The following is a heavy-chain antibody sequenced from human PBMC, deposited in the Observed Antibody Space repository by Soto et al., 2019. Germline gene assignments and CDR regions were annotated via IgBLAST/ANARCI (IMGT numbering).Heavy chain of an antibody. D-gene: IGHD3-10*01. Sequence: QVQLQESGPGLVKPSETLSLTCSVSAGSITGYYWSWIRQPPGKGLEWLAYTRSSESTSYNPSPMRRRILSVDPANNQFSLKLTSVTAAEPAVYYCARPDRRGGAYDSWGQGTLVTVSS. CDR3: ARPDRRGGAYDS. CDR2: TRSSEST. V-gene: IGHV4-59*08. J-gene: IGHJ4*02. CDR1: AGSITGYY.